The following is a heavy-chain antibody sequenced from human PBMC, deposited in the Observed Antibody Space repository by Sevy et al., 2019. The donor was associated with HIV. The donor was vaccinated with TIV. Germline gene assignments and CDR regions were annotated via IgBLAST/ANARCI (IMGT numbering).Heavy chain of an antibody. CDR3: VRFDTKIKILWVPRGAY. CDR1: GGSFSDFN. D-gene: IGHD3-16*01. J-gene: IGHJ1*01. V-gene: IGHV4-34*01. Sequence: SESLSLTCTVYGGSFSDFNWNWIRQSPGKGLEWIGEINHREVTNYNPSLKSRATISAGASNSQFSLKLTSVTAADTAVYYCVRFDTKIKILWVPRGAYWGPGTLVTVSS. CDR2: INHREVT.